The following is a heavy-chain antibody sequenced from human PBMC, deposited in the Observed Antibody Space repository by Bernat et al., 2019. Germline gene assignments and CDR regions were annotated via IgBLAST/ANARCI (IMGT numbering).Heavy chain of an antibody. CDR1: GFTFSSYA. D-gene: IGHD3-16*02. CDR2: ISGSGGST. J-gene: IGHJ4*02. CDR3: ARDQYDYVWGSYRK. Sequence: EVQLLESGGGLVQPGGSLRLSCAASGFTFSSYAMSWVRQAPGKGLEWVSAISGSGGSTYYADSVKGRFTISRDNSKNTLYLQMNSLRAEDTAVYYCARDQYDYVWGSYRKWGQGTLVTVSS. V-gene: IGHV3-23*01.